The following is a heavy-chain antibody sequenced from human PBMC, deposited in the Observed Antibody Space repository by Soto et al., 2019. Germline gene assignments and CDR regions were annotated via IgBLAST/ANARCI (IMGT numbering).Heavy chain of an antibody. CDR2: TDGSGRST. V-gene: IGHV3-23*01. CDR1: GFTFSTSA. Sequence: PGGSLRLSCAASGFTFSTSAMSWVRQAPGKGLEWVSATDGSGRSTYYADSVKGRFTISRGNSKNTVSLQMNSLRAEDTAVYYCAKIQQWTAFDFWGQGTLVTVSS. J-gene: IGHJ4*02. D-gene: IGHD6-19*01. CDR3: AKIQQWTAFDF.